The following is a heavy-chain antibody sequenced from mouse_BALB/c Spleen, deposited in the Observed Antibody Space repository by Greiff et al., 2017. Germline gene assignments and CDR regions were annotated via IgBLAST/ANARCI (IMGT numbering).Heavy chain of an antibody. CDR1: GFTFSSYA. CDR3: ARGGGNIDY. CDR2: ISSGGSYT. V-gene: IGHV5-9-4*01. D-gene: IGHD2-1*01. Sequence: EVKLVESGGGLVKPGGSLKLSCAASGFTFSSYAMSWVRQSPEKRLEWVAEISSGGSYTYYPDTVTGRFTISRDNAKNTMYLEMSSLRSEDTAMYYCARGGGNIDYWGQGTTLTVSS. J-gene: IGHJ2*01.